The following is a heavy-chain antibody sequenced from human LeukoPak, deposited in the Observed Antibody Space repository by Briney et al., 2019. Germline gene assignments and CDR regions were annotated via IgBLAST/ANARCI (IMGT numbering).Heavy chain of an antibody. V-gene: IGHV3-11*04. J-gene: IGHJ4*02. D-gene: IGHD3-10*01. CDR1: GFTFSDYY. Sequence: GGSLRLSCAASGFTFSDYYMSWIRQAPGKGLEWVSYISSSGSTIYYADSVKGRFTISRDNAKNSLYLQMNSLRAEDTAVYYYARDLLFRWFGELLVGYWGQGTLVTVSS. CDR2: ISSSGSTI. CDR3: ARDLLFRWFGELLVGY.